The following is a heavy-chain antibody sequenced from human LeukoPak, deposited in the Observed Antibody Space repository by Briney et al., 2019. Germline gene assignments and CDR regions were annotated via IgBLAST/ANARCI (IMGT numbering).Heavy chain of an antibody. Sequence: GASVKVSCKASGYTFTSYAMNWVRQAPGQGLEWMGWINTNTGNPTYAQGFTGRFVFSLDTSVSTAYLQISSLKAEDTAVYYCARRVVVPAAQRTDAFDIWGQGTMVTVSS. J-gene: IGHJ3*02. CDR3: ARRVVVPAAQRTDAFDI. D-gene: IGHD2-2*01. CDR2: INTNTGNP. V-gene: IGHV7-4-1*02. CDR1: GYTFTSYA.